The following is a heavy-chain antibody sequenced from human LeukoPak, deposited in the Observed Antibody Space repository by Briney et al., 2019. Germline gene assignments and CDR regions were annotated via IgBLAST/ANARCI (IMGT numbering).Heavy chain of an antibody. Sequence: GGSLRLSCAASGFTFSSYAMHWVRQAPGKGPEWVAVISYDGSNKYYADSVKGRFTISRDNSKNTLYLQMDSLRAEDTAVYYCARGSSGDYWGQGTLVTVSS. V-gene: IGHV3-30*04. CDR2: ISYDGSNK. J-gene: IGHJ4*02. CDR1: GFTFSSYA. D-gene: IGHD3-22*01. CDR3: ARGSSGDY.